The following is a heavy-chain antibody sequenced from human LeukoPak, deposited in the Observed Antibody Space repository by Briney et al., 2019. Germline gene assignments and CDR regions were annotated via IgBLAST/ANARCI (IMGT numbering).Heavy chain of an antibody. CDR2: IWYDGSKK. Sequence: PGGSLRLSCAASGFTFSSYGMHWVRQAPGKGLEWVAVIWYDGSKKYYADSVKGRFTISRDNSENTLYLQLNSLRAEDTSMYYCASFRGGDSSGYFDSWGQGTLVTVSS. CDR3: ASFRGGDSSGYFDS. J-gene: IGHJ4*02. D-gene: IGHD3-22*01. CDR1: GFTFSSYG. V-gene: IGHV3-33*01.